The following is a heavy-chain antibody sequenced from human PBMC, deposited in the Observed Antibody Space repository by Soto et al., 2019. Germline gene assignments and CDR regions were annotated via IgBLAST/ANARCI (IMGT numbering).Heavy chain of an antibody. J-gene: IGHJ6*03. Sequence: GGSLKIPWSASGFHFRKYGMSLVRQAPGQGLQWVSTFRGIGDGTYKADSVKGRFTMSRDDSENTLYLQMNSLRAEDTAVYYCAKDSRPLDYYYYSMDVWGKGTTVTVSS. CDR3: AKDSRPLDYYYYSMDV. V-gene: IGHV3-23*01. CDR1: GFHFRKYG. CDR2: FRGIGDGT.